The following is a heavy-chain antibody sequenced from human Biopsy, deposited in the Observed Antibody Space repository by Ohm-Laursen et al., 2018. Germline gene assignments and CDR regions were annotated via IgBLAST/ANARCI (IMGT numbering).Heavy chain of an antibody. J-gene: IGHJ5*01. D-gene: IGHD1-14*01. CDR3: VKQWGGYNFDS. CDR1: GFTFDTYA. Sequence: SLRLSCAASGFTFDTYAMNWVRQAPGKGLEWVANIGVSGYNTYYADSVRGRFTISRDNSKQMVHLEMNSLTADDTAVYYCVKQWGGYNFDSWGQGTLVTVSS. V-gene: IGHV3-23*01. CDR2: IGVSGYNT.